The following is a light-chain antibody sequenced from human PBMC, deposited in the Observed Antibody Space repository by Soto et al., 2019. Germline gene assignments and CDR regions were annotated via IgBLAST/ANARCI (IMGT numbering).Light chain of an antibody. J-gene: IGLJ2*01. CDR1: SSDVGGYNY. CDR2: DVS. CDR3: SSYTSSSTLGHVV. V-gene: IGLV2-14*01. Sequence: QSALTQPASVSGSPGQSITISCTGTSSDVGGYNYGSWYQQHPGKAPKLMIYDVSNRPSGVSNRFSGSKSGNTASLTISGLQAEDEADYYCSSYTSSSTLGHVVFGGGTKLTVL.